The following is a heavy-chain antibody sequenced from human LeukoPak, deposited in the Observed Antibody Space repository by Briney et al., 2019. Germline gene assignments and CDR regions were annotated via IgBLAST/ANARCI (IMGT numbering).Heavy chain of an antibody. D-gene: IGHD6-6*01. CDR1: GGSFSGYY. CDR2: INHSGST. CDR3: ARGRGEWVAARPVDY. Sequence: PSETLSLACAVYGGSFSGYYWSWIRQPPGKGLEWIGEINHSGSTNYNPSLKSRVTISVDTSKNQFSLKLSSVTAADTAVYYCARGRGEWVAARPVDYWGQGTLVTVSS. J-gene: IGHJ4*02. V-gene: IGHV4-34*01.